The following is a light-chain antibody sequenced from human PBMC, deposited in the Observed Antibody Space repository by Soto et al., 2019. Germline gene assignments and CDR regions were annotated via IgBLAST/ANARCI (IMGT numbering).Light chain of an antibody. CDR3: QPRHIWPIT. Sequence: EVVLTQSPVTLSLSLGEIATLSCRASQSFRGLLAWYQQKPGQAPRLLIYDAYKRATGIPPRFSGSGSGTDFTLTISILEPEDSAVYYCQPRHIWPITFGQGTRRESK. CDR1: QSFRGL. CDR2: DAY. J-gene: IGKJ5*01. V-gene: IGKV3-11*01.